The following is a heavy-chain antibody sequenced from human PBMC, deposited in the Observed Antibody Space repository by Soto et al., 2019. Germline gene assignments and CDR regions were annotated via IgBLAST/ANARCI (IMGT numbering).Heavy chain of an antibody. CDR1: RDTFSKYA. V-gene: IGHV1-69*01. J-gene: IGHJ6*02. D-gene: IGHD3-16*01. CDR3: ARGETYLGV. CDR2: IIPIFDSR. Sequence: QVQLVQSGAEVKKPGSSVKVSCKASRDTFSKYAFNWVRQAPGQGLEWMGWIIPIFDSRNYAEKFQGRVTITADESTSTAYMDLRSLRFEDTAVYYCARGETYLGVWGQGTTVTVSS.